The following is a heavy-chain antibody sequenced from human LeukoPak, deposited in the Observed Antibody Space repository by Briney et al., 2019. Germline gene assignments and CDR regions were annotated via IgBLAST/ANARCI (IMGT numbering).Heavy chain of an antibody. CDR1: GGSISSYY. CDR3: GGVPARRVVTTPTYSDY. Sequence: SETLSLTCTVSGGSISSYYWSWIRQPPGKGLEWLGYINYSGATKYNPSLPSRITISSDTSKNHLSLKLSPWTPANTPGIFCGGVPARRVVTTPTYSDYWGQGTMVTVSS. J-gene: IGHJ4*02. D-gene: IGHD2-21*02. V-gene: IGHV4-59*01. CDR2: INYSGAT.